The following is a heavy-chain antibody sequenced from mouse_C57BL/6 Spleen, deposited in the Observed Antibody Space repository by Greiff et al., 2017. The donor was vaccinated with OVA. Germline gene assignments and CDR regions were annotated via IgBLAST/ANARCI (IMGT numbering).Heavy chain of an antibody. J-gene: IGHJ2*01. D-gene: IGHD1-1*02. CDR2: ISGGGGNT. V-gene: IGHV5-9*01. Sequence: EVNVVESGGGLVKPGGSLKLSCAASGFTFSSYTMSWVRQTPEKRLEWVATISGGGGNTYYPDSVKGRFTISRDNAKNTLYLQMSSLRSEDTALYYCARRSGGYFDYWGQGTTLTVSS. CDR1: GFTFSSYT. CDR3: ARRSGGYFDY.